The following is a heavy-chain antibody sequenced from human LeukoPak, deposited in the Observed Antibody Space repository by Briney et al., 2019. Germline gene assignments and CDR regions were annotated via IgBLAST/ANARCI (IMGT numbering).Heavy chain of an antibody. CDR3: ARHEWNYVTYFDF. D-gene: IGHD1-7*01. J-gene: IGHJ4*02. CDR1: GGSISGSNYY. V-gene: IGHV4-39*01. CDR2: ISYSRST. Sequence: AETLRLSCAVSGGSISGSNYYWGCIRPPPGQGRGWIGSISYSRSTYYNPSLRNRITIFVDTSKNQFSLKLSSVTAAHTAVYYCARHEWNYVTYFDFWGQGTRVTVSS.